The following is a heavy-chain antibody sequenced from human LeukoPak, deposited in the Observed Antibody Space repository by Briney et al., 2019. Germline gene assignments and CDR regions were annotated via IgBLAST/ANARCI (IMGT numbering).Heavy chain of an antibody. CDR1: GYTFTGYY. Sequence: ASVKVSCKASGYTFTGYYMHWVRQAPGQGLEWMGWINPNSGGTNYAQKFQGRVTMTRDTSISTAYMELSRLRSDDTAVYYCARTGPRVYYDSSGDAFDIRGQGTMVTVSS. D-gene: IGHD3-22*01. CDR3: ARTGPRVYYDSSGDAFDI. J-gene: IGHJ3*02. CDR2: INPNSGGT. V-gene: IGHV1-2*02.